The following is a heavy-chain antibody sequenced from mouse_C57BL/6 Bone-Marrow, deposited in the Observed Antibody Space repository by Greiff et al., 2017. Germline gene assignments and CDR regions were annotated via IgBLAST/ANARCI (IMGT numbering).Heavy chain of an antibody. V-gene: IGHV1-54*01. CDR2: INPGSGGT. J-gene: IGHJ2*01. D-gene: IGHD2-2*01. CDR1: GYAFTNYL. Sequence: QVQLQQSGAELVRPGTSVKVSCKASGYAFTNYLIEWVKQRPGQGLEWIGVINPGSGGTNYNEKFKGKATLTADKSSSTAYMQLSSLTSGDSAVYYCAARGYGFFDYWGQGTTLTVSS. CDR3: AARGYGFFDY.